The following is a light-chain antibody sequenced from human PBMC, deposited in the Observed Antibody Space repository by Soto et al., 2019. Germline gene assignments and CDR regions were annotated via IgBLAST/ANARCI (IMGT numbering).Light chain of an antibody. Sequence: DIQMTQSPSTLSESVGDRVTITCRASQSISSWLAWYQQKQGKAPKLLIYKASSLDSGVPSRFSGSGSGTEFTLTISSLQPDDFATYYCQQYNSSPTFGQGTKVEIK. J-gene: IGKJ1*01. CDR3: QQYNSSPT. V-gene: IGKV1-5*03. CDR2: KAS. CDR1: QSISSW.